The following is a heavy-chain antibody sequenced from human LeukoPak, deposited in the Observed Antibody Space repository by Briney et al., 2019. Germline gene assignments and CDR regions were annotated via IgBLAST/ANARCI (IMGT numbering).Heavy chain of an antibody. V-gene: IGHV3-7*03. CDR1: KFTFSSYW. D-gene: IGHD1-7*01. J-gene: IGHJ4*02. CDR2: IKQDGSVQ. CDR3: VRDRNYFEALQRSY. Sequence: PGGSLRLSCAASKFTFSSYWMSWVRQAPGKGLEWVANIKQDGSVQFYMDSLKGRFSVSRDNAKNSLYLQMNSLRVEDTAVYFCVRDRNYFEALQRSYWGQGTLVTVSS.